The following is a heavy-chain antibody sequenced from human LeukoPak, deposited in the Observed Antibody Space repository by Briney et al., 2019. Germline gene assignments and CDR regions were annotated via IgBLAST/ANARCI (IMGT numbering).Heavy chain of an antibody. J-gene: IGHJ1*01. D-gene: IGHD1-26*01. V-gene: IGHV4-31*03. CDR2: IYYSGST. CDR1: GGSISSGGYY. Sequence: PSETLSLTCTVSGGSISSGGYYWSWIRQHPGKGLEWIGYIYYSGSTYYNPSLKSRVTISVDTSKNQFSLKLSSVTAADTAVYYCASLTGILEGGATLAEYFQHWGQGTLVTVSS. CDR3: ASLTGILEGGATLAEYFQH.